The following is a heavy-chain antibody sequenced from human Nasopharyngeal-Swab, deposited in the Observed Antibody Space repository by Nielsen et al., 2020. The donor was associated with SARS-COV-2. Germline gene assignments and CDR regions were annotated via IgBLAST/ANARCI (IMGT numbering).Heavy chain of an antibody. V-gene: IGHV4-39*01. CDR1: GGSISSSSYY. Sequence: SETLSLTCTVSGGSISSSSYYWGWIRQPPGKGLEWIGSIYYSGSTYYNPSLKSRVTISVDTSKNQFSLKLSSVTAADTAVYYCARQKTEYYGSGSVNWFDPWGQGTLVTVSS. CDR2: IYYSGST. J-gene: IGHJ5*02. D-gene: IGHD3-10*01. CDR3: ARQKTEYYGSGSVNWFDP.